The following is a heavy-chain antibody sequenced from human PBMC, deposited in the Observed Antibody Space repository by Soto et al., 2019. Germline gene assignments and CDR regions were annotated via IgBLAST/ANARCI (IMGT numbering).Heavy chain of an antibody. CDR3: ARVDGYFFFFDN. V-gene: IGHV4-59*01. J-gene: IGHJ4*02. Sequence: SETLSLTCAVSGDSISSYYCMWIRQPPGKGLEWIGYIYHSGCTYYNPSLESRVTVSVDRSRNQFSLELRSVTAADTAVYYCARVDGYFFFFDNWGQGTQVTVSS. CDR2: IYHSGCT. D-gene: IGHD3-22*01. CDR1: GDSISSYY.